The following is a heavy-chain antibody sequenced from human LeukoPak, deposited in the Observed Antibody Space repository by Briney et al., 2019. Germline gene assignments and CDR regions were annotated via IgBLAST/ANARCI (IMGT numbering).Heavy chain of an antibody. CDR1: GGTFSSYA. D-gene: IGHD5-18*01. CDR2: IIPIFGTA. Sequence: ASVKVSCKASGGTFSSYAISWVRQAPGQGLEWMGGIIPIFGTANYAQKFQGRVTITADESTSTAYMELSSLRSEDTAVYYCAAGGGGYSYGYSGYYDSVEIWGQGTMVTVSS. J-gene: IGHJ3*02. CDR3: AAGGGGYSYGYSGYYDSVEI. V-gene: IGHV1-69*13.